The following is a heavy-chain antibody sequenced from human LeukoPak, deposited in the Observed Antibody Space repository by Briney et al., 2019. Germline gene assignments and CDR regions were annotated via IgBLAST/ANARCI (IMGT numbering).Heavy chain of an antibody. CDR2: IYHSGST. J-gene: IGHJ4*02. D-gene: IGHD5-18*01. Sequence: SETLSLTCTVSGYSISSGYYWSWIRQPPGKGLEWIGYIYHSGSTNYNPSLKSRVTISVDTSKNQFSLKLSSVTAADTAVYYCARVSITRGYSYVTDYWGQGTLVTVSS. V-gene: IGHV4-61*01. CDR3: ARVSITRGYSYVTDY. CDR1: GYSISSGYY.